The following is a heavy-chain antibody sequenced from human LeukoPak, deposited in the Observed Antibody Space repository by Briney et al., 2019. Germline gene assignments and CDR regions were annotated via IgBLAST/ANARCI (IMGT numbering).Heavy chain of an antibody. Sequence: PSDTLSLTCTVSVGSISSSSYYLGWIRQPPGKGLEWIGSIYYSGSTYYNPSLKSRVTISVETSKNQFSLKLSSVTAADTAVYYCARSFDSSGLVDYWGQGTLVTVSS. D-gene: IGHD3-22*01. CDR2: IYYSGST. CDR1: VGSISSSSYY. V-gene: IGHV4-39*01. J-gene: IGHJ4*02. CDR3: ARSFDSSGLVDY.